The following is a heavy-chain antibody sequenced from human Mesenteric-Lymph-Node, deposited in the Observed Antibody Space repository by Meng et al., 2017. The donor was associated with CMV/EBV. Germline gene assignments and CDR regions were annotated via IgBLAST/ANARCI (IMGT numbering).Heavy chain of an antibody. Sequence: GGSLRLSCAASGFTVSSDYMSWVRQAPGKGLEWVSYISSSGSTIYYADSVKGRFTISRDNAKNSLYLQMNSLRAEDTAVYYCARDRARVVAKNYYYYGMDVWGQGTTVTVSS. CDR3: ARDRARVVAKNYYYYGMDV. V-gene: IGHV3-11*04. CDR1: GFTVSSDY. J-gene: IGHJ6*02. CDR2: ISSSGSTI. D-gene: IGHD2-15*01.